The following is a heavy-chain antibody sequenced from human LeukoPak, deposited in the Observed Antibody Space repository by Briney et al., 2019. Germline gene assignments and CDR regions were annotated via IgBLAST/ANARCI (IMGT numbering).Heavy chain of an antibody. D-gene: IGHD3-9*01. J-gene: IGHJ4*02. CDR2: INTNTGNP. Sequence: ASVNVSCKASGYTFTSYAMNWVRQAPGQGLEWMGWINTNTGNPTYAQGFTGRFVFSLDTSVSTAYLQISSLKAEDTAVYYCARVEEYYDILTGYYTRYFDYWGQGTLVTVSS. CDR1: GYTFTSYA. V-gene: IGHV7-4-1*02. CDR3: ARVEEYYDILTGYYTRYFDY.